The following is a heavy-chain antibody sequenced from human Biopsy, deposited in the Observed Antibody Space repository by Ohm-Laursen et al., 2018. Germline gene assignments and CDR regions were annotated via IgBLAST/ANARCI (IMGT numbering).Heavy chain of an antibody. J-gene: IGHJ4*02. D-gene: IGHD3-3*01. CDR2: IIAVSGLV. CDR1: GGTFSNYA. Sequence: SSVKVSCKASGGTFSNYAISWVRQAPGEGLEWMGGIIAVSGLVNYAPKFQGRVSITADKSTTTAYMELSNLKSEDTAVYYCATSFQYYDSWGGYPPFDHWGQGTLVTVSS. V-gene: IGHV1-69*17. CDR3: ATSFQYYDSWGGYPPFDH.